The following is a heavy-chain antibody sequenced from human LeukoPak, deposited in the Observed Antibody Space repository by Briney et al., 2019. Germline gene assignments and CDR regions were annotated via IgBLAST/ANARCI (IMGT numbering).Heavy chain of an antibody. CDR3: ARLGWATAPLDY. CDR2: ISSSSSYT. Sequence: GGSLRLSCAASGFTLSDYYMSWIRQAPGKGLEWVSYISSSSSYTNYADSVKGRFTISRDNAKNSLYLQMNSLGAEDTAVYYCARLGWATAPLDYWGQGTLVTVSS. V-gene: IGHV3-11*06. D-gene: IGHD5-12*01. J-gene: IGHJ4*02. CDR1: GFTLSDYY.